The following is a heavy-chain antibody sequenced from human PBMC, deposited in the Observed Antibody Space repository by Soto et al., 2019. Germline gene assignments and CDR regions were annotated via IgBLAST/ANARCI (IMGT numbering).Heavy chain of an antibody. CDR1: GFTFSSYW. V-gene: IGHV3-7*01. CDR2: INQDGSED. Sequence: GGSLSLSCAASGFTFSSYWMNWVRQAPGKGLEWVAYINQDGSEDNLLDSVKGRFTISRDNAKNSLFLQMNSLRVDDTAVYYCARTGDGHRDFLDYWGQGALVTVS. CDR3: ARTGDGHRDFLDY. D-gene: IGHD1-1*01. J-gene: IGHJ4*02.